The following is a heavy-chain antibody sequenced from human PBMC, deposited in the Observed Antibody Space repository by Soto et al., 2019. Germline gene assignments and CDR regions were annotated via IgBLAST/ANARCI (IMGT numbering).Heavy chain of an antibody. CDR3: AGGSGSYGY. V-gene: IGHV4-59*01. CDR1: GGSISSYY. D-gene: IGHD3-10*01. J-gene: IGHJ4*02. Sequence: QVQLQESGPGLVKPSETLSLTCTVSGGSISSYYWSWIRQPPGKGLDWIGYIYYSGSTNYNPPLKSRVTISVDTSKNQFSLKLSSVPAADTAVYYCAGGSGSYGYWGQGTLVTVSS. CDR2: IYYSGST.